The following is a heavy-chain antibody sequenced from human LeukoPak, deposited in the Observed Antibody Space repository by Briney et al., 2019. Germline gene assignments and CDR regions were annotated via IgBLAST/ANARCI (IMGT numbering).Heavy chain of an antibody. CDR3: ARVNGRRGVNNWFDP. D-gene: IGHD3-10*01. Sequence: SETLSLTCTASGGSISSGGYYWSWIRQHPGKGLEWIGYIYYSGSTYYNPSLKSRVTISVDTSKNQFSLKLSSVTAADTAVYYCARVNGRRGVNNWFDPWGQGTLVTVSS. CDR1: GGSISSGGYY. CDR2: IYYSGST. V-gene: IGHV4-31*03. J-gene: IGHJ5*02.